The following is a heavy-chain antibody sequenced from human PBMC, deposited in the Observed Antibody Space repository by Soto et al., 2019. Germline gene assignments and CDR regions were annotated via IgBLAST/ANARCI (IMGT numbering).Heavy chain of an antibody. J-gene: IGHJ4*02. D-gene: IGHD5-18*01. CDR2: IDDTGEPS. V-gene: IGHV3-23*01. CDR1: GFTFDSYA. CDR3: AKDYGYNYGLFDS. Sequence: GGSLRLSCAASGFTFDSYAMTWVRQAPGKGLEWVSAIDDTGEPSYYADSVRGRFTISRDNSNSTVYLQMNSLRAEDTAVYYCAKDYGYNYGLFDSWGQGTLVTVSS.